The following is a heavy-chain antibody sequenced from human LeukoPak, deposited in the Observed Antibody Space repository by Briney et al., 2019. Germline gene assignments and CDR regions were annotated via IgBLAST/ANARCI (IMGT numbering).Heavy chain of an antibody. CDR1: GFTFSSYS. D-gene: IGHD2-8*02. J-gene: IGHJ4*02. CDR2: ISSGSSYI. CDR3: ERLTGYCGDY. Sequence: GGSLRLSCAASGFTFSSYSMNWVRQAPGKGLEWVSSISSGSSYIYYADPVKGRFTISRENAKNSLYRQMDSLRAGDTAGYYCERLTGYCGDYWGQGTLVTVSS. V-gene: IGHV3-21*01.